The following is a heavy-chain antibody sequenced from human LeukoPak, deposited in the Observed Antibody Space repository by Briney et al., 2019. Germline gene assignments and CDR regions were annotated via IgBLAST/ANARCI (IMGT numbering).Heavy chain of an antibody. Sequence: GGSLRLSCAASGFTFSSYAMGWVRQAPGKGLEWVSAISGSGGSTYYADSVKGRFTISRDNSKNTLYLQMNSLRAEDTAVYYCAKDSQTYDSSGYYFRPDYWGQGTLVTVSS. CDR1: GFTFSSYA. CDR2: ISGSGGST. CDR3: AKDSQTYDSSGYYFRPDY. D-gene: IGHD3-22*01. J-gene: IGHJ4*02. V-gene: IGHV3-23*01.